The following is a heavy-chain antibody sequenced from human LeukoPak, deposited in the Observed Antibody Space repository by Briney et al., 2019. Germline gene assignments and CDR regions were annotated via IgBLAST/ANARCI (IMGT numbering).Heavy chain of an antibody. J-gene: IGHJ6*03. CDR3: ARGRQCSSTSYYAKNLYYYYYYMDV. CDR1: GGSFSGYY. Sequence: PSETLSLTCAVYGGSFSGYYWSWIRQPPGKGLEWIGEINHSGSTNYNPSLKSRVTISVDTSKNQFSLKLSSVTAADTAVYYCARGRQCSSTSYYAKNLYYYYYYMDVWGKGTTVTVSS. CDR2: INHSGST. D-gene: IGHD2-2*01. V-gene: IGHV4-34*01.